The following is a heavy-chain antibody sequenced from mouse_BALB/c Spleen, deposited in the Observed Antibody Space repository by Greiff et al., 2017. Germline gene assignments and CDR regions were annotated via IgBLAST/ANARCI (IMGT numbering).Heavy chain of an antibody. D-gene: IGHD2-14*01. J-gene: IGHJ3*01. CDR1: GYSITSDYA. CDR2: ISYSGST. Sequence: EVKLMESGPGLVKPSQSLSLTCNVTGYSITSDYAWNWIRQFPGNKLEWMGYISYSGSTSYNPSLKSRISITRDTSKNQFFLQLNSVTTEDTATYYCARDYRYDEWFAYWGQGTLVTVSA. V-gene: IGHV3-2*02. CDR3: ARDYRYDEWFAY.